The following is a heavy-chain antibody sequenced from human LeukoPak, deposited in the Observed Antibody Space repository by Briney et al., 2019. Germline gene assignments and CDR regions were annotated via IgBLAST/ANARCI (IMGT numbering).Heavy chain of an antibody. CDR1: GYTFTGYY. Sequence: ASVKVSCKASGYTFTGYYMHWVRQAPGQGLEWMGWNNPNSGGTNYAQKFQGRVTMIRDTSISTAYMELSRLRSDDTAVYYCARDMVRGVIIETADYWGQGTLVTVSS. V-gene: IGHV1-2*02. J-gene: IGHJ4*02. CDR3: ARDMVRGVIIETADY. D-gene: IGHD3-10*01. CDR2: NNPNSGGT.